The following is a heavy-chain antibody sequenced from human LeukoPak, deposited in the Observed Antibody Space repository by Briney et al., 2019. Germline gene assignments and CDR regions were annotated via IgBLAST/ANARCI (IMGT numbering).Heavy chain of an antibody. CDR1: GGSISSYY. V-gene: IGHV4-59*12. CDR2: IYYSGST. CDR3: ARGKRWLQLPHYFDY. J-gene: IGHJ4*02. Sequence: KTSETLSLTCTVSGGSISSYYWSWIRQPPGKGLEWIGYIYYSGSTNYNPSLKSRVTISVDTSKNQFSLKLSSVTAADTAVYYCARGKRWLQLPHYFDYWGQGTLVTVSS. D-gene: IGHD5-24*01.